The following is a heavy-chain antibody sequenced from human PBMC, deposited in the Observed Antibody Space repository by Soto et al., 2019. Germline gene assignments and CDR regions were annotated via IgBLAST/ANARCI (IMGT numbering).Heavy chain of an antibody. CDR2: MNPNSGNT. J-gene: IGHJ4*02. V-gene: IGHV1-8*01. CDR1: GYTFTSYD. D-gene: IGHD2-8*01. Sequence: QVQLVQSGAEVKKPGASVKVSCKASGYTFTSYDINWVRQATGQGLEWMGWMNPNSGNTGYAQKFQGRVTMTRNTSISTAYMELSSLRSEDTAVYYCARGYCTNGVCYTGWFDYWGQGTLVTVSS. CDR3: ARGYCTNGVCYTGWFDY.